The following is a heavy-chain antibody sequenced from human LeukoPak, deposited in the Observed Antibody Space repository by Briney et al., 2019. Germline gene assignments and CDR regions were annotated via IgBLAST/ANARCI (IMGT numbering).Heavy chain of an antibody. CDR3: ARSTTRAYFDY. J-gene: IGHJ4*02. Sequence: SETLSLTCAVYGGSFSDYHWSWIRQPPGKGLEWIGKINHSGSANYNPSLKSRVTISVDTSKNQFSLKLISVTAADTAVYYCARSTTRAYFDYWGQGTLVTVSS. V-gene: IGHV4-34*01. D-gene: IGHD1-1*01. CDR2: INHSGSA. CDR1: GGSFSDYH.